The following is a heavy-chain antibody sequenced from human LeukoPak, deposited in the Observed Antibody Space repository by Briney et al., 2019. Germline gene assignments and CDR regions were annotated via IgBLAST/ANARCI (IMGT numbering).Heavy chain of an antibody. V-gene: IGHV3-11*05. CDR2: ISSSSSYT. Sequence: PGGSLRLSCAASGFTFSDYYMSCIRQAPGKGLEWVSYISSSSSYTNYADSVKGRFTISRDNAKNSLYLQMNSLRAEDTAVYYCARGIRENYYDSSGYYTSDWFDPWGQGTLVTVSS. D-gene: IGHD3-22*01. J-gene: IGHJ5*02. CDR3: ARGIRENYYDSSGYYTSDWFDP. CDR1: GFTFSDYY.